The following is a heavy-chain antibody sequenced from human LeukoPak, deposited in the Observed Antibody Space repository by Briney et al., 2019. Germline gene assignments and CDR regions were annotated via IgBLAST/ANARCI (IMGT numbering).Heavy chain of an antibody. CDR2: INPNSGGA. CDR3: ARDEMPTFDAFDM. J-gene: IGHJ3*02. CDR1: GYTFTSYY. Sequence: ASVKVSCKASGYTFTSYYIHWVRQAPGQGLEWMGWINPNSGGANYQGRVTMTRDTSITTSYMELSRLRSDDTAVYYCARDEMPTFDAFDMWGQGTMVAVSS. D-gene: IGHD2-2*01. V-gene: IGHV1-2*02.